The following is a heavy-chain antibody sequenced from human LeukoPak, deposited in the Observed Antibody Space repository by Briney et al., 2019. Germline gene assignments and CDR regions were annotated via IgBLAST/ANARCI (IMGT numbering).Heavy chain of an antibody. CDR3: ARRVYYDILTASYYFDY. V-gene: IGHV4-39*01. D-gene: IGHD3-9*01. CDR1: GGSISSSSTYY. J-gene: IGHJ4*02. Sequence: SETLSLTCSVSGGSISSSSTYYWGWIRQPPGKGLAWIGSIYYSGSTYYNPSLKSRVTISVDTSKNQFSLRLSSVTAADTALYYCARRVYYDILTASYYFDYWGQGTLVTVSS. CDR2: IYYSGST.